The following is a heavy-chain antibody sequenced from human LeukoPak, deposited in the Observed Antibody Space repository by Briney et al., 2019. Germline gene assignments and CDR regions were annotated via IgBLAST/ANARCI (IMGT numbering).Heavy chain of an antibody. V-gene: IGHV3-74*01. D-gene: IGHD6-13*01. CDR1: GFTFSSYW. CDR3: ARSLRSSSWYPHDY. J-gene: IGHJ4*02. CDR2: INSDESTT. Sequence: GGSLRLSCAASGFTFSSYWMHWVRQAPGKGLVWVSRINSDESTTTYADSVKGRFTISRDNAKNTLYLQMNSLRAEDTAVYYCARSLRSSSWYPHDYWGQGTPVTVSS.